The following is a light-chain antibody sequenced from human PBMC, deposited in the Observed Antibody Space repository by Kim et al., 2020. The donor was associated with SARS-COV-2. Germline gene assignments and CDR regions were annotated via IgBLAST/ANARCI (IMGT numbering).Light chain of an antibody. J-gene: IGKJ1*01. CDR2: DVS. Sequence: SAAVGDRVTTTCRASQSISSWLAWSQQKPGKAPTLLIHDVSTLESGVPSRFSGSGSGTEFTLIISSLQPDDFATYYCQQYDTCWTFGQGTKVDIK. V-gene: IGKV1-5*01. CDR3: QQYDTCWT. CDR1: QSISSW.